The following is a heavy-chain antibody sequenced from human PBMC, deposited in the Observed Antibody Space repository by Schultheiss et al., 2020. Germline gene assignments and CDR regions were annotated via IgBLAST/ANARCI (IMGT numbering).Heavy chain of an antibody. CDR2: ISSSPVTV. Sequence: GGSLRLSCAASGFTFSSYAMSWVRQAPGKGLEWVSHISSSPVTVYYADSVKGRFTISRDNAKNSLYLQMNSLRAEDTAVYYCAKEGQFPYGSGSYYFDYWGQGTLVTVSS. D-gene: IGHD3-10*01. J-gene: IGHJ4*02. CDR3: AKEGQFPYGSGSYYFDY. CDR1: GFTFSSYA. V-gene: IGHV3-48*01.